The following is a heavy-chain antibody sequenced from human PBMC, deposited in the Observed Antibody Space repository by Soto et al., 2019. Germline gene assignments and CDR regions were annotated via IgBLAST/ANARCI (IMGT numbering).Heavy chain of an antibody. Sequence: QVQLQESGPGLMKPSETLSLTCNVSGDSMSKYYWCWVRQPAGKGLEWIGRIWTSGSTNYNPSLNSRASMSIDTPNKHFGLDLKSVTAADTAVYDCARTVGAAYYFDFWGQGVLVTVSS. D-gene: IGHD3-16*01. V-gene: IGHV4-4*07. CDR1: GDSMSKYY. CDR3: ARTVGAAYYFDF. CDR2: IWTSGST. J-gene: IGHJ4*02.